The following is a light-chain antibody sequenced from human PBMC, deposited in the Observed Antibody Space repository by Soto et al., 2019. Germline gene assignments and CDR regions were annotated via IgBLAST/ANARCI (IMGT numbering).Light chain of an antibody. J-gene: IGLJ3*02. CDR3: AGWDDSLNGWV. CDR2: SNN. CDR1: RSNIGSNT. V-gene: IGLV1-44*01. Sequence: QPVLTQPPSASGTPGQRVTISCSGSRSNIGSNTVNWYQQLPGTAPKLLIYSNNQRPSGVPDRFSGSKSGTSAFLAISGLQSEDEANYYCAGWDDSLNGWVFGGGTKLTVL.